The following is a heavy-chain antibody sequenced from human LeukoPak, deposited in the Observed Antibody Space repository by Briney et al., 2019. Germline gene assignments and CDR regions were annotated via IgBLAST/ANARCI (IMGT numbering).Heavy chain of an antibody. CDR1: GFTFSSYW. V-gene: IGHV3-7*01. Sequence: GGSLRLSCAASGFTFSSYWMSWVRQAPGKGLEWVAIIKQDESEKYYVDSVKGRFTISRDNAKNSLYLQMNSLRAEDTAVYYCARLREIPVFGVVTKSTSYFDYWGQGTLVTVSS. D-gene: IGHD3-3*01. J-gene: IGHJ4*02. CDR3: ARLREIPVFGVVTKSTSYFDY. CDR2: IKQDESEK.